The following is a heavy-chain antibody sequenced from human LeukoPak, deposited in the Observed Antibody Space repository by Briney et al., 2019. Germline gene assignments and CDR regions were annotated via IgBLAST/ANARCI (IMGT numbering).Heavy chain of an antibody. CDR2: IYHSGST. Sequence: SETLSLTCAVSGVSISSGGYSWSWIRQPPGKGLEWIGYIYHSGSTYYNPSLKSRVTISVDRSKNQFSLKLSSVTAADTAVYYCARWYSPYYFDYWGQGTLVTVSS. CDR3: ARWYSPYYFDY. J-gene: IGHJ4*02. D-gene: IGHD6-13*01. V-gene: IGHV4-30-2*01. CDR1: GVSISSGGYS.